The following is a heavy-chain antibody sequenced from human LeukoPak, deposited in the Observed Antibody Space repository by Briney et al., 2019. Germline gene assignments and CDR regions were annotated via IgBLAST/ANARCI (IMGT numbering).Heavy chain of an antibody. Sequence: SVKVSCKASGGTFSSYAISWVRQAPGQGLEWMGGIIPIFGTANYAQKLQGRVTMTTDTSTSTAYMELRSLRSDDTAVYYCARVCVRDYGDACGGAFDIWGQGTMVTVSS. CDR1: GGTFSSYA. CDR3: ARVCVRDYGDACGGAFDI. D-gene: IGHD4-17*01. V-gene: IGHV1-69*05. J-gene: IGHJ3*02. CDR2: IIPIFGTA.